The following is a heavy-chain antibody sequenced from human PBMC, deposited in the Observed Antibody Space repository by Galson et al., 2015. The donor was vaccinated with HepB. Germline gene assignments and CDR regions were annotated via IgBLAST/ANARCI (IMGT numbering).Heavy chain of an antibody. D-gene: IGHD5-24*01. CDR3: AKNLLKRWLQSHFDY. CDR2: ISGSGGST. CDR1: GFTFSSYA. J-gene: IGHJ4*02. V-gene: IGHV3-23*01. Sequence: SLRLSCAASGFTFSSYAMSWVRQAPGKGLEWVSAISGSGGSTYYADSVKGRFTISRDNSKNTLYLQMNSLRAEDTAVYYCAKNLLKRWLQSHFDYWGQGTLVTVSS.